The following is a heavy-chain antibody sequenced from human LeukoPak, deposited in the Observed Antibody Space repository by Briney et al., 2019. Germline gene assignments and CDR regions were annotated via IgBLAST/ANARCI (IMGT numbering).Heavy chain of an antibody. CDR1: GGSISSSSYY. J-gene: IGHJ4*02. D-gene: IGHD1-26*01. CDR3: VRVRYLRPFDY. V-gene: IGHV4-39*07. Sequence: SETLSLTCTVSGGSISSSSYYRGWIRQPPGKGLEWIGSIYYSGSTYYNPSLKSRVTISVDTSKNQFSLKLSSVTAADTAVYYCVRVRYLRPFDYWGQGTLVAVSS. CDR2: IYYSGST.